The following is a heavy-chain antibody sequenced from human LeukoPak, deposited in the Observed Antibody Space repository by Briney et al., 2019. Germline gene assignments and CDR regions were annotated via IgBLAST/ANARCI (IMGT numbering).Heavy chain of an antibody. Sequence: PSETLSLTCAVYGGSFSGYYWSWIRQPPGKGLEWIGEINHSGSTNYNPSLKSRVTISVNTSKNQFSLKLSSVTAADTAVYYCARALYYDFWSGYPTGYYFDYWGQGTLVTVSS. D-gene: IGHD3-3*01. J-gene: IGHJ4*02. CDR3: ARALYYDFWSGYPTGYYFDY. CDR2: INHSGST. CDR1: GGSFSGYY. V-gene: IGHV4-34*01.